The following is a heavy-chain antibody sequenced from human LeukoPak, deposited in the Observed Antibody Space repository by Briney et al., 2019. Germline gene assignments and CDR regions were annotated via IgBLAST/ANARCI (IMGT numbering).Heavy chain of an antibody. CDR3: ARDRGWFGELLENDAFDI. J-gene: IGHJ3*02. V-gene: IGHV4-4*07. Sequence: SETLSLTCTVSGGSISSYYWSWLRQPAGKGLEWIGRIYTSGSTNYNPSLKSRVTMSVDTSKNQFSLKLSSVTAADTAVYYCARDRGWFGELLENDAFDIWGQGTMVTVSS. D-gene: IGHD3-10*01. CDR2: IYTSGST. CDR1: GGSISSYY.